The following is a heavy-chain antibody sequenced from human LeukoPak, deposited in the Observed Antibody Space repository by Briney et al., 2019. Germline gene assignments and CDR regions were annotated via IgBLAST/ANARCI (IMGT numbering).Heavy chain of an antibody. CDR2: IYYSGST. V-gene: IGHV4-39*01. CDR3: ARHPLYCSGGSCYSYYYGMDV. J-gene: IGHJ6*02. CDR1: GGSISSSSYH. D-gene: IGHD2-15*01. Sequence: PSETLSLTCTVSGGSISSSSYHWGWIRQPPGKGLEWIGSIYYSGSTYYNPSLKSRVTISADTSKNQFSLKLSSVTAADTAVYYCARHPLYCSGGSCYSYYYGMDVWGQGTTVTVSS.